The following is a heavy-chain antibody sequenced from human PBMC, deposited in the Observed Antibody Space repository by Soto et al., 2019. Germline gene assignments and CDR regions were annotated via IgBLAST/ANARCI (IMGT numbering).Heavy chain of an antibody. J-gene: IGHJ5*02. CDR2: IYYSGST. D-gene: IGHD2-2*01. CDR3: ARQVPAARAHNWFDP. V-gene: IGHV4-30-4*01. CDR1: GGSISSGDYY. Sequence: SETLSLTCTVSGGSISSGDYYWSWIRQPPGKGLEWIGYIYYSGSTYYNPSLKSRVTISVDTSKNQFSLKLSSVTAADTAVYYCARQVPAARAHNWFDPWGQGTLVTVSS.